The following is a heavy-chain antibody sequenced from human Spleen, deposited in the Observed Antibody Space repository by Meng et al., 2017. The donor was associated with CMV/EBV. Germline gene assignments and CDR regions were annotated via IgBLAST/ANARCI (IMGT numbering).Heavy chain of an antibody. J-gene: IGHJ6*02. V-gene: IGHV3-43*01. CDR1: GFIFDDYT. CDR2: ISWDGGST. CDR3: AKVGDYYSYYALDV. Sequence: ETLSLTCAASGFIFDDYTMHWVRQAPGKGLEWVSLISWDGGSTYYADSVKGRFTISRDNAKKSLYLQMNSLRAEDTAVYYCAKVGDYYSYYALDVWGQGTSVTVSS.